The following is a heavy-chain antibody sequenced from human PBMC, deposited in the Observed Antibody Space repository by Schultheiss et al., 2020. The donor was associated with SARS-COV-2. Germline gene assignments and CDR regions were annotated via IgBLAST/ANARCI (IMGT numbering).Heavy chain of an antibody. J-gene: IGHJ5*02. V-gene: IGHV1-58*01. CDR3: ARGGEYSSSSSWFDP. CDR2: IVVGSGNT. D-gene: IGHD6-6*01. Sequence: SVKVSCKASGFTFTSSAVQWVRQARGQRLEWIGWIVVGSGNTNYAQKFQERVTITRDMSTSTAYMELSSLRSEDTAVYYCARGGEYSSSSSWFDPWGQGTLVTVSS. CDR1: GFTFTSSA.